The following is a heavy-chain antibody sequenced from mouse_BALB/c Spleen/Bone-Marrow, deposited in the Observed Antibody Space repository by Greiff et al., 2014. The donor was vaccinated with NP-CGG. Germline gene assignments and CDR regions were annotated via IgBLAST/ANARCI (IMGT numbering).Heavy chain of an antibody. CDR2: IYPGDGDT. Sequence: QVQLKESGAELVRPGSSVKISCKASGYAFSTYWINWVKQRPGQGLEWIGQIYPGDGDTNYNGKFKGKATLTADKSSSTAYMQLSSLTSEDSAIYFCARGLRAYWGQGTPVTVSA. CDR3: ARGLRAY. J-gene: IGHJ3*01. CDR1: GYAFSTYW. V-gene: IGHV1-80*01.